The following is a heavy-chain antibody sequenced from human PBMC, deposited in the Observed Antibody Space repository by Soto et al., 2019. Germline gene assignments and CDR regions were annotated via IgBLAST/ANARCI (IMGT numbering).Heavy chain of an antibody. Sequence: SETLSLTCAVYGGSVRGYYWSWIRQPPGKGLEWIGEINDSGSTKYNPSLKSRVTISVDTSKNQFSLKLTSVTAADTAVYYCARHKGSSSWYPFDYWGQGALVTVSS. D-gene: IGHD6-13*01. CDR1: GGSVRGYY. J-gene: IGHJ4*02. V-gene: IGHV4-34*01. CDR2: INDSGST. CDR3: ARHKGSSSWYPFDY.